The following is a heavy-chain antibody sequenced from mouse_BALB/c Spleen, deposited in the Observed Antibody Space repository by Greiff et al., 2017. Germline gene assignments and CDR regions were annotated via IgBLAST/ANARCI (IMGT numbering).Heavy chain of an antibody. CDR1: GYTFSSYW. CDR2: ILPGSGST. J-gene: IGHJ3*01. CDR3: ARGGIYYGNYVWFAY. V-gene: IGHV1-9*01. D-gene: IGHD2-1*01. Sequence: QVQLQQSGAELMKPGASVKISCKATGYTFSSYWIEWVKQRPGHGLEWIGEILPGSGSTNYNEKFKGKATFTADTSSNTAYMQLSCLTSEDSAVYYCARGGIYYGNYVWFAYWGQGTLVTVSA.